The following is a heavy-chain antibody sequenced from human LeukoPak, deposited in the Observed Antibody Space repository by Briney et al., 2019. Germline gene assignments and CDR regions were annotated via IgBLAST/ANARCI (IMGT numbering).Heavy chain of an antibody. J-gene: IGHJ4*02. CDR2: ISAYNGNT. CDR1: GYTFTSYG. D-gene: IGHD3-3*01. Sequence: ASVKVSCKASGYTFTSYGISWVRQAPGQGLEWMGWISAYNGNTNYAQKLQGRVTMTTDTSTSTAYMELSRLRSDDTAVYYCARDLALRFLGYWGQGTLVIVSS. CDR3: ARDLALRFLGY. V-gene: IGHV1-18*01.